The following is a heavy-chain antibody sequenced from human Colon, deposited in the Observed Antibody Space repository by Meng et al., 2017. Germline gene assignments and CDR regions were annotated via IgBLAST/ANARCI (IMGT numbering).Heavy chain of an antibody. CDR2: ISDSDGRT. D-gene: IGHD4-23*01. CDR1: GFTFSRYA. Sequence: EGQLVESGGGLVQPGGSLRLSCAASGFTFSRYAMSWVRQALGKGLEWVSAISDSDGRTYYADSVKGRFTISRDNSKNTLYLQMNSLRAEDTAVYYCAKDDYGGNSEAWGQGTLVTVSS. J-gene: IGHJ5*02. CDR3: AKDDYGGNSEA. V-gene: IGHV3-23*04.